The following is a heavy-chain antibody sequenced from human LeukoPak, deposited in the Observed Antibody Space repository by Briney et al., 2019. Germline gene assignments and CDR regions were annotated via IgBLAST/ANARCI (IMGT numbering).Heavy chain of an antibody. Sequence: SETLSLTCTVSGGSISSGSYYWSWIRQPAGKGLEWIGRIYTSGSTSYNPSLKSRVTISVDTSKNQFSLKLSSVTAADTAVYYCARTGYYEGWFDPWGQGTLVTVSS. CDR2: IYTSGST. CDR1: GGSISSGSYY. J-gene: IGHJ5*02. CDR3: ARTGYYEGWFDP. D-gene: IGHD3-22*01. V-gene: IGHV4-61*02.